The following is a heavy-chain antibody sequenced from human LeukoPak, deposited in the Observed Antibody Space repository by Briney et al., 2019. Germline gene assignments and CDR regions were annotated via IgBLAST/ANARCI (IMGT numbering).Heavy chain of an antibody. CDR2: VYYSGSL. V-gene: IGHV4-39*07. J-gene: IGHJ5*02. CDR3: ARRDYAAWFDP. Sequence: PSETLSLTCSVSGASIDSGDSGGYYWAWLRQPPGKGLEWIGSVYYSGSLKYNPSLKGRVSISRDMSKNQFFLNLNSVNATDTAVYYCARRDYAAWFDPWGQGTLLTVSS. D-gene: IGHD4/OR15-4a*01. CDR1: GASIDSGDSGGYY.